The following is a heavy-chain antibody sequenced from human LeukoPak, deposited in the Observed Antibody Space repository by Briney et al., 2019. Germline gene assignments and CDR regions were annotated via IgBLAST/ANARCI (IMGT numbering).Heavy chain of an antibody. D-gene: IGHD5-18*01. CDR3: ARAGYSYAQDAFDI. CDR1: GGTFSSYA. CDR2: IIPIFGTA. Sequence: ASVKASCKASGGTFSSYAISWVRQAPGQGLEWMGGIIPIFGTANYAQKFQGRVTITTDESTSTAYMELSSLRSEDTAVYYCARAGYSYAQDAFDIWGQGTMVTVSS. J-gene: IGHJ3*02. V-gene: IGHV1-69*05.